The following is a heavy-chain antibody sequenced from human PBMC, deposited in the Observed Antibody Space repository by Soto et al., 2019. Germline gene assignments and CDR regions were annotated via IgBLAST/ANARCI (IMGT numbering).Heavy chain of an antibody. V-gene: IGHV3-21*01. CDR2: ISSSSSYI. D-gene: IGHD3-9*01. CDR3: ARVAYYDILTGSSLGAFDI. Sequence: PGGSLRLSCAASGFTFSSYSMNWVRQAPGKGLEWVSSISSSSSYIYYADSVKGRFTISRDNAKNPLYLQMNSLRAEDTAVYYCARVAYYDILTGSSLGAFDIWGQGTMVTVSS. J-gene: IGHJ3*02. CDR1: GFTFSSYS.